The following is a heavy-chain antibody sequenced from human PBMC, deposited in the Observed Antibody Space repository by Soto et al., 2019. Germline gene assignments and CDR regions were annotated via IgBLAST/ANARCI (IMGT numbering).Heavy chain of an antibody. CDR3: MKVHDSSRYWYFDL. CDR1: GFTFSTYA. Sequence: EVQLLESGGDLVQPGGSLRLSCAASGFTFSTYARNWVRQAPGKGLEWVSSISGSGGGTYYPDSVKGRFTISRDNSKNTLYLQMNSLRAEDTAVYYCMKVHDSSRYWYFDLWGRGTLVTVSS. D-gene: IGHD6-6*01. V-gene: IGHV3-23*01. J-gene: IGHJ2*01. CDR2: ISGSGGGT.